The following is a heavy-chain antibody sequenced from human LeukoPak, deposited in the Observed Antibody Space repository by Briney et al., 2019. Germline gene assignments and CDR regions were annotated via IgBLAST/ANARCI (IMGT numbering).Heavy chain of an antibody. V-gene: IGHV3-30-3*01. Sequence: GGSLRLFCAASGFTFSSYAMHWVRQAPGKGLEWVAVISYDGSNKYYADSVKGRFTISRDNSKNTLYLQMNSLRAEDTAVYYCARDRPPDSSGYYYVPYYYGMDVWGQGTTVTVSS. J-gene: IGHJ6*02. CDR1: GFTFSSYA. D-gene: IGHD3-22*01. CDR3: ARDRPPDSSGYYYVPYYYGMDV. CDR2: ISYDGSNK.